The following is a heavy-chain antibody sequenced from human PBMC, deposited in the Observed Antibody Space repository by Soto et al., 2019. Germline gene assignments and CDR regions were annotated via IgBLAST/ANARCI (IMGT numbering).Heavy chain of an antibody. D-gene: IGHD2-2*01. CDR1: GGSFSGYY. J-gene: IGHJ4*02. V-gene: IGHV4-34*01. CDR2: INHSGST. Sequence: SETLSLTCAVYGGSFSGYYWSWIRQPPGKGLEWIGEINHSGSTNYNPSLKSRVTISVDTSKNQFSLKLSSVTAADTAVYYCARGPWVVVVPAASGAIDYWGQGTLVTVSS. CDR3: ARGPWVVVVPAASGAIDY.